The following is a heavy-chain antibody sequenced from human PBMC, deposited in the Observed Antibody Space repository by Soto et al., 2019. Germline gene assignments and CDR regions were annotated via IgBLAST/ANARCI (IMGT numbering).Heavy chain of an antibody. V-gene: IGHV5-51*01. CDR2: IYPGDSDI. CDR1: GYRFSNYW. CDR3: AIYCSSTNCYSSGMDV. J-gene: IGHJ6*02. Sequence: GESLKISCKGSGYRFSNYWIGWVRQMPGKGLEWMGIIYPGDSDIRYSPSFQGQVTISADKSISTAYLRWSSLKASDTAMYYCAIYCSSTNCYSSGMDVCGQGTTLTVSS. D-gene: IGHD2-2*01.